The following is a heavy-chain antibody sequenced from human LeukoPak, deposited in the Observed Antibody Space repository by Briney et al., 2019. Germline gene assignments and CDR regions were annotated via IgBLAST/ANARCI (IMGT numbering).Heavy chain of an antibody. D-gene: IGHD3-22*01. CDR1: GFTFSSYA. V-gene: IGHV3-23*01. Sequence: PGGSLRLSCAASGFTFSSYAMSWVRQAPGKGLEWVSGISGSGGTTYYADSVKGRFTISRDNSKNTLYLQMNSLRAEDTAVYYCARLSEDYYDSSGNRSYWGQGTLVTVSS. CDR3: ARLSEDYYDSSGNRSY. CDR2: ISGSGGTT. J-gene: IGHJ4*02.